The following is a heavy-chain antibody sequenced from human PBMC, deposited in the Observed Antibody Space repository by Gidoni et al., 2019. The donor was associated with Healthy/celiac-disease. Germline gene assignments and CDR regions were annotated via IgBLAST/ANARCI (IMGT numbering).Heavy chain of an antibody. V-gene: IGHV1-24*01. Sequence: QVQLVQSGAEVKKPGASVKVSCKVSGYTLTALSRHGVRQDPGKGLEWMGGFDPEEGETIYAQKFQGRVTMTEDTSTDTANMELSSLRSEDTAVYYCATARSFNIVVVVPYYFDYWGQGTLVTVSS. CDR3: ATARSFNIVVVVPYYFDY. J-gene: IGHJ4*02. CDR1: GYTLTALS. CDR2: FDPEEGET. D-gene: IGHD2-15*01.